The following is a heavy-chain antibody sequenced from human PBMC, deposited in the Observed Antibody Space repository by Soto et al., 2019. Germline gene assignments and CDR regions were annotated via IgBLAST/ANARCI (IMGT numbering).Heavy chain of an antibody. CDR1: GFTFSNYW. J-gene: IGHJ6*02. Sequence: EVQLVESGGGLVQPGGSLRLSCTASGFTFSNYWMQWVRQAPGKGLVWVSHIRPDGSTTSHADSVKGRFTISRDNAKNTLDLQTNSLRAEDTAVYYCARRGVAGALDVWGQGTTVTVSS. V-gene: IGHV3-74*01. CDR2: IRPDGSTT. CDR3: ARRGVAGALDV.